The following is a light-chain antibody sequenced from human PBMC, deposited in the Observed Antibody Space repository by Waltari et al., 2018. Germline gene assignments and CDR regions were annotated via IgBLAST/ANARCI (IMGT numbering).Light chain of an antibody. CDR2: YDS. V-gene: IGLV3-21*01. J-gene: IGLJ1*01. Sequence: SYVLTQPPSVSVAPGETATITCGGNNIESKSVHWYRQRPGQAPVLVISYDSDRPAGIPERCSGSNAGNTATLTISRVEAGDEADYYCQVWDANNDPGVFGTGTEVTVL. CDR1: NIESKS. CDR3: QVWDANNDPGV.